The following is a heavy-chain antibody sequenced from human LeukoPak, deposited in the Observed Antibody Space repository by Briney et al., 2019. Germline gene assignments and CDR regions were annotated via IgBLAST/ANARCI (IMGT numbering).Heavy chain of an antibody. V-gene: IGHV4-34*01. CDR3: ARGYSSSWTPGY. D-gene: IGHD6-13*01. J-gene: IGHJ4*02. Sequence: PSETLSLTCAVSGGSFGDFYWSWIRQPPGKGLEWIGEINHSGSTNYNPSLKSRVTISVDTSKNQFSLKLSSVTAADTAVYYCARGYSSSWTPGYWGQGTLVTVSS. CDR2: INHSGST. CDR1: GGSFGDFY.